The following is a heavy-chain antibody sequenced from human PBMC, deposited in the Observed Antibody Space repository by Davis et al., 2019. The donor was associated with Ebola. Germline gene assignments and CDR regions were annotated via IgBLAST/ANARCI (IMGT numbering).Heavy chain of an antibody. CDR3: AREPIVVVTALYYYYGMDV. CDR1: GYTFTNYG. V-gene: IGHV1-18*04. J-gene: IGHJ6*04. CDR2: INPHNGNT. D-gene: IGHD2-21*02. Sequence: AASVKVSCKASGYTFTNYGITWVRQAPGQGLEWMGWINPHNGNTNYAQNVQGRVTMTTDTSTSTVYMELSSLRSEDTAVYYCAREPIVVVTALYYYYGMDVWGKGTTVTVSS.